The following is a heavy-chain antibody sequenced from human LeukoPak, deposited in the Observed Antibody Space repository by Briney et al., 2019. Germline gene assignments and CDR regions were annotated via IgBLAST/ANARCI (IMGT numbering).Heavy chain of an antibody. CDR1: GFTFSSYG. CDR3: AKDTHYGSGSYFDY. D-gene: IGHD3-10*01. J-gene: IGHJ4*02. CDR2: ISGSGGST. Sequence: GGSLRLSCAASGFTFSSYGMSWVRQAPGKGLEWVSAISGSGGSTYYADSVKGRFTTSRDKSKNTLYMQMNSLRVEDTAVYYCAKDTHYGSGSYFDYWGQGNLVTVSS. V-gene: IGHV3-23*01.